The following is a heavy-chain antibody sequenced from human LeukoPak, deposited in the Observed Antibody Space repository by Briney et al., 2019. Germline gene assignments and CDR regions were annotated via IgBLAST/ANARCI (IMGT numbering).Heavy chain of an antibody. CDR3: ARGAGRITIFGVVIRGNAFDI. D-gene: IGHD3-3*01. J-gene: IGHJ3*02. V-gene: IGHV4-34*01. CDR2: INHSGST. CDR1: GGSFSGYY. Sequence: PSETLSLTCAVYGGSFSGYYWSWIRQPPGKGLEWIGEINHSGSTNYNTSLKSRVTISVDTSKNQFSLKLSSVTAADTAVYYCARGAGRITIFGVVIRGNAFDIWGQGTMVTVSS.